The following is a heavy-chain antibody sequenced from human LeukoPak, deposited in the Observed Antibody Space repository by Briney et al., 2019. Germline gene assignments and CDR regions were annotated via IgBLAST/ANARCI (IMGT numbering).Heavy chain of an antibody. J-gene: IGHJ4*02. CDR2: IYSSGST. D-gene: IGHD3-3*01. CDR1: GGSINSYY. V-gene: IGHV4-4*07. Sequence: SETLSLTCTVSGGSINSYYWSWIRQPARKGLEWIGRIYSSGSTNYNPSLKSRVSMSVDTSKNQFSLKLSSVTAADTAVYYCARTRGFWSGYYMKYFDYWGQGTLVTVSS. CDR3: ARTRGFWSGYYMKYFDY.